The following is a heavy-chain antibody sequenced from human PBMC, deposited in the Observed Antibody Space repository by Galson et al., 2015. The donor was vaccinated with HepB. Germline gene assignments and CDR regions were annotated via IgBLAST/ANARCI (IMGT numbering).Heavy chain of an antibody. J-gene: IGHJ4*02. CDR3: AKDRHEVAGTLDY. CDR1: GFIFSSYG. CDR2: ISYDGSDK. D-gene: IGHD6-19*01. V-gene: IGHV3-30*18. Sequence: SLRLSCAASGFIFSSYGMHWVRQAPGKGLEWVAVISYDGSDKYYADSVKGRFTISRDNSKNTLYLQMNSLRAEDTAVYYCAKDRHEVAGTLDYWGQGTLVTVSS.